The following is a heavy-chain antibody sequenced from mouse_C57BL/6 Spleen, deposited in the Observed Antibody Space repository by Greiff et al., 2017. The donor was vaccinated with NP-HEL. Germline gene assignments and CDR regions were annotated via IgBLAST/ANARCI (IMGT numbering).Heavy chain of an antibody. Sequence: EVQLQESGPGLVKPSQSLSLTCSVTGYSITSGYYWNWIRQFPGNKLEWMGYISYDGSNNYNPSLKNRISINRDTSKNQFFLKLNSVTTEDTATYYCARDGLDYYGSSYPFAYWGQGTLVTVCA. J-gene: IGHJ3*01. CDR1: GYSITSGYY. CDR2: ISYDGSN. CDR3: ARDGLDYYGSSYPFAY. D-gene: IGHD1-1*01. V-gene: IGHV3-6*01.